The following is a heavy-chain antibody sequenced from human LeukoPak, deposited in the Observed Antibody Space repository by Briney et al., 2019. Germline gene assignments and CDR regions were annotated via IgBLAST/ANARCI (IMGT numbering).Heavy chain of an antibody. Sequence: PGGSLRLSCAASGFTFSSYSMNWVRQSPGKGPEWVSSITSSGGNIYYADSVKGRFTISRDNAKNSLFLQMNSLRAEDTAVYYCARDLAAAAYWGQGTLVTVSS. D-gene: IGHD6-13*01. CDR3: ARDLAAAAY. CDR2: ITSSGGNI. CDR1: GFTFSSYS. J-gene: IGHJ4*02. V-gene: IGHV3-21*01.